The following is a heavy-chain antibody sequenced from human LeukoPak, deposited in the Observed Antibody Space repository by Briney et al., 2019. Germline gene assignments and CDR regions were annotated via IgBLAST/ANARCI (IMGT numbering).Heavy chain of an antibody. CDR3: ARGASTDTGWFDP. D-gene: IGHD2-2*01. V-gene: IGHV3-74*01. J-gene: IGHJ5*02. CDR2: INSDGSST. Sequence: PGGSLRLSCAASGFIYSTYWMHWVRHAPAKGRVWVSLINSDGSSTTYADSVKGRFTISRDNAKNTLFLQMNSLRVEDTAVYYCARGASTDTGWFDPWGQGTLVTVSS. CDR1: GFIYSTYW.